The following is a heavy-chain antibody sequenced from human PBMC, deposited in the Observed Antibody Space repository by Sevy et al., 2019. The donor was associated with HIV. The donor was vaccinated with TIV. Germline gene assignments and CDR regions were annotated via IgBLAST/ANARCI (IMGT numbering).Heavy chain of an antibody. J-gene: IGHJ6*02. D-gene: IGHD2-2*01. V-gene: IGHV3-21*01. CDR2: ISSSSSYI. Sequence: GGSLRLSCAASGFTFSSYSMNWVRQAPGKGLERVSSISSSSSYIYYADSVKGRFTISRDNAKNSLYLQMNSLRAEDTAVYYCASVGYCSSTSCSQHYGMDVWGQGTTVTVSS. CDR3: ASVGYCSSTSCSQHYGMDV. CDR1: GFTFSSYS.